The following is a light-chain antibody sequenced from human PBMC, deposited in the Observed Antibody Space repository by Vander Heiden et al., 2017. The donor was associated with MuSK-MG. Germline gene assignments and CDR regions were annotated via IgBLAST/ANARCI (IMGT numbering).Light chain of an antibody. V-gene: IGKV1-39*01. CDR2: VAA. J-gene: IGKJ4*01. CDR1: QKIRTW. Sequence: DIQITQYPSSLSASVRDRVTITFRASQKIRTWFTCYQQKEGQARKILVYVAAKLQTWVQSRFIGRGDGRELTITISSRQPEDFASYYCQQTDSSPSITVGGGTKVEIK. CDR3: QQTDSSPSIT.